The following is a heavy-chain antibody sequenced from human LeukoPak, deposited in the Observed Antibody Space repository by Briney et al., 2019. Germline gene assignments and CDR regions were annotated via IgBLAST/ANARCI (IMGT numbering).Heavy chain of an antibody. Sequence: GGSLRLSCAASGFTYSSYSMNWVRQAPGKGLEWVSAISGSGYSTYYADSVKGRFTISRDNSKNTLYLQMNSLRAEDTALYFCAQWSRYFDYWGQGTLVTVSS. J-gene: IGHJ4*02. CDR3: AQWSRYFDY. D-gene: IGHD1-26*01. CDR2: ISGSGYST. CDR1: GFTYSSYS. V-gene: IGHV3-23*01.